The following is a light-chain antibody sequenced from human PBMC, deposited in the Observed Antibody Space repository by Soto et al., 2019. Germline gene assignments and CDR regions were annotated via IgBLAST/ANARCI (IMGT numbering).Light chain of an antibody. Sequence: QSVLTQPPSVSGAPGQRVTISCTGSSSNIGAGYDVHWYQQLPGTAPKLLISGNSNRPSGVPDRFSGSKSGTSASLAITGLQAEDEADYYCQSYDSRLSGLVFGTGTKVTVL. CDR2: GNS. J-gene: IGLJ1*01. V-gene: IGLV1-40*01. CDR1: SSNIGAGYD. CDR3: QSYDSRLSGLV.